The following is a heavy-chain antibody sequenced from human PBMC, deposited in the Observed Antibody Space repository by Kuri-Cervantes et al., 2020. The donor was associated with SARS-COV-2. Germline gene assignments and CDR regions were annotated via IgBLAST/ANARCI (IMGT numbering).Heavy chain of an antibody. Sequence: SETLSLTCTVSGGSISGSSYYWGWIRQPPGKGLEWIGSVFYSGTTYYNPSLQSRVTVSVDLSKNQFSLSLQSVTAADTAVYYCMRDHDYGSRNKFDFWGPGALVTVSS. CDR3: MRDHDYGSRNKFDF. V-gene: IGHV4-39*02. CDR2: VFYSGTT. D-gene: IGHD6-13*01. CDR1: GGSISGSSYY. J-gene: IGHJ4*02.